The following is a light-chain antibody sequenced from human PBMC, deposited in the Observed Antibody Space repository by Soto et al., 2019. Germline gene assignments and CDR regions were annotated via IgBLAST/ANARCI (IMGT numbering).Light chain of an antibody. CDR2: STS. V-gene: IGKV3-20*01. CDR1: QSVGDTY. CDR3: QHYDRAPMWT. J-gene: IGKJ1*01. Sequence: ETVMTQSPATLSVSPGERATLSCRASQSVGDTYLAWYQQKPGQAPRLLMYSTSIRATGIPDRFSGSGSGTDFTLTISRLDPEDFAVYYCQHYDRAPMWTFGQGTKGDIK.